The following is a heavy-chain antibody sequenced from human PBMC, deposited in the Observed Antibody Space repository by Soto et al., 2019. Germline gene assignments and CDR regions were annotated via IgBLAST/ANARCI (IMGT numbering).Heavy chain of an antibody. V-gene: IGHV5-51*01. CDR3: ERLLFSSSSDYYYGMDV. Sequence: GESLKISCKGSGYSFTSYWIGWVRQMPGKGLEWMGIIYPGDSDTRYSPSFQGQVTISADKSISTAYLQWSSLKASDTATYYCERLLFSSSSDYYYGMDVWGQGTTVTVSS. D-gene: IGHD6-6*01. CDR2: IYPGDSDT. CDR1: GYSFTSYW. J-gene: IGHJ6*02.